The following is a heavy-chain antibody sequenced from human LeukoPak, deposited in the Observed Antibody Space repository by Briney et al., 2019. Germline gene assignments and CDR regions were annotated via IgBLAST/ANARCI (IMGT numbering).Heavy chain of an antibody. D-gene: IGHD3-16*01. CDR2: IYPGDPDT. J-gene: IGHJ4*02. Sequence: GDSLKISCKGSGYSFISYWIGWARQMPGKGLEWMGIIYPGDPDTRYSPSFQGQVTISTDKSISTANLQWSSLKASDTAMYYCARRGFWGNGYFDYWGQGTLVTVSS. V-gene: IGHV5-51*01. CDR1: GYSFISYW. CDR3: ARRGFWGNGYFDY.